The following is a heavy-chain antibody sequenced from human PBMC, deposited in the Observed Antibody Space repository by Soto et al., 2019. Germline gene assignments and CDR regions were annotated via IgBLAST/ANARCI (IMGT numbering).Heavy chain of an antibody. J-gene: IGHJ4*02. CDR3: ARLLAVAGFPPETYDY. V-gene: IGHV4-59*08. Sequence: SETLSLTCTVSGGSISSYYWSWIRQPPGKGLEWIGYIYYSGSTNYNPSLKGRVTISVDTSKNQFSLKLSSVTAADTAVYYCARLLAVAGFPPETYDYWGQGTLVTVSS. CDR1: GGSISSYY. CDR2: IYYSGST. D-gene: IGHD6-19*01.